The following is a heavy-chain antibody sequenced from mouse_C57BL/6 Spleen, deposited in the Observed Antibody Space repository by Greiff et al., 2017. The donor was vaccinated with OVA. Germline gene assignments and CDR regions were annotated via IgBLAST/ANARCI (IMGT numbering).Heavy chain of an antibody. CDR3: ARGLYGSSYYFDY. D-gene: IGHD1-1*01. CDR1: GYAFSSSW. V-gene: IGHV1-82*01. Sequence: QVQLQQSGPELVKPGASVKISCTASGYAFSSSWMNWVKQRPGKGLEWIGRIYPGDGDTNYPGKFKGKATLTADKSSSTAYMQLSRLTSEDSAVYCCARGLYGSSYYFDYWGQGTTLTVSS. CDR2: IYPGDGDT. J-gene: IGHJ2*01.